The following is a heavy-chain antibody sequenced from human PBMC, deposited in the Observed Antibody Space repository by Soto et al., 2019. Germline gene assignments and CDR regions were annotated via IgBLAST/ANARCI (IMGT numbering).Heavy chain of an antibody. CDR2: ISGSGGST. Sequence: VQLLESGGGLVQPGGSLRLSCAASGFTFSSYAMSWVRQAPGKGLEWVSAISGSGGSTYYADSVKGRFTISRDNSKNTLYLQMNSLRAEDTAVYYCAKNSEEDFWSGYYHFDYWGQGTLVTVSS. J-gene: IGHJ4*02. V-gene: IGHV3-23*01. CDR3: AKNSEEDFWSGYYHFDY. D-gene: IGHD3-3*01. CDR1: GFTFSSYA.